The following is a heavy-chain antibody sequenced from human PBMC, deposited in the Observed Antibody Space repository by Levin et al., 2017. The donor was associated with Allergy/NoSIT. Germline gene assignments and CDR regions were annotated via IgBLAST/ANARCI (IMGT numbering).Heavy chain of an antibody. CDR1: GGSISNYY. Sequence: SETLSLTCTVSGGSISNYYWSWIRQPPGKGLEWIGYIHYIGGTKYNPSLMSRVTISVDTSENQFSLKLNSVTAAATAVYSCGGGLAPSGDSDASVNYWGQGSLVTVSS. CDR2: IHYIGGT. V-gene: IGHV4-59*01. D-gene: IGHD2-21*02. J-gene: IGHJ4*02. CDR3: GGGLAPSGDSDASVNY.